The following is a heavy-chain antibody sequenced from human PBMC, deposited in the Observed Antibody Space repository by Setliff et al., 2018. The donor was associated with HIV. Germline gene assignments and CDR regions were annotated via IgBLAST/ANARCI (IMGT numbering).Heavy chain of an antibody. Sequence: ASVKVSCKASGYTFVSYDINWVRQAPGQGLEWMGWMNPNSGNTAYAQKFQGRLTMTRDTSKTTSYMELRNLTSEDTAIYYCATHQGFLGSGIHWFDPWGQGTLVTVSS. CDR2: MNPNSGNT. J-gene: IGHJ5*02. D-gene: IGHD3-10*01. V-gene: IGHV1-8*02. CDR1: GYTFVSYD. CDR3: ATHQGFLGSGIHWFDP.